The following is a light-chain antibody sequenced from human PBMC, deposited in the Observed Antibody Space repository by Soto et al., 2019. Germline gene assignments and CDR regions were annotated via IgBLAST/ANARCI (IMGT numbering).Light chain of an antibody. CDR2: HAS. CDR3: QKYYSAVFT. J-gene: IGKJ3*01. CDR1: QGIYNY. Sequence: DIQMTQSPSSLSSSVGDRVTITCRASQGIYNYLSWYQQRPGQVPKLLIYHASTLQSGVPSWFIGSGSGTDFTLTISSLQPEDVATYYCQKYYSAVFTFGPGTKVDIK. V-gene: IGKV1-27*01.